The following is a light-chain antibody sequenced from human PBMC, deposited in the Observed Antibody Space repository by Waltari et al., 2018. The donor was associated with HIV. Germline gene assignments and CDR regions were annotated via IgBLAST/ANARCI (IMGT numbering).Light chain of an antibody. Sequence: QSALTQPASVSGSPGQSITISCTGTSNNVGTYNCVSWYQHHPGKAPKLIIYDVNSRPSGVSSRFSGSKSGSTASLAIAGLQDEDEAYYYCNSYTISSTWMFCGGTKLTVL. CDR2: DVN. CDR3: NSYTISSTWM. V-gene: IGLV2-14*03. CDR1: SNNVGTYNC. J-gene: IGLJ3*02.